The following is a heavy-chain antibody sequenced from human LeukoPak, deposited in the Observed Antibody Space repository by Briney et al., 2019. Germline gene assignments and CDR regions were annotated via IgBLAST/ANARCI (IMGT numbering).Heavy chain of an antibody. Sequence: GGSLRLSCAASGFIFSSYSMNWVRQAPGKGLEWVSYISSGSSTIYYADSVKGRFTISRDNAKNSLYLQMNSLRAEDTAVYYCARVLHKRNYDSSDYYGYWGQGLLVTVSS. CDR3: ARVLHKRNYDSSDYYGY. CDR1: GFIFSSYS. V-gene: IGHV3-48*01. D-gene: IGHD3-22*01. J-gene: IGHJ4*02. CDR2: ISSGSSTI.